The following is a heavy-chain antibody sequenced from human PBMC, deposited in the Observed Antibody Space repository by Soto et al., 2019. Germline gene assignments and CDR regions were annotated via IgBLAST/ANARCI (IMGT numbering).Heavy chain of an antibody. CDR3: ARFYYDSSGYLPSPYYYYYGMDG. Sequence: GASLRPSFATSGFTFSSYWMSWFRQAPGKGLEWVANIKQDGSEKYYVDSVKGRFTISRDNAKNSLYLQMNSLRAEDTAVYYCARFYYDSSGYLPSPYYYYYGMDGWGQGT. V-gene: IGHV3-7*04. CDR1: GFTFSSYW. J-gene: IGHJ6*02. CDR2: IKQDGSEK. D-gene: IGHD3-22*01.